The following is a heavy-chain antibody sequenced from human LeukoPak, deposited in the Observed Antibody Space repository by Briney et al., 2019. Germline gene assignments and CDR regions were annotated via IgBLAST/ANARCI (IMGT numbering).Heavy chain of an antibody. V-gene: IGHV3-20*04. CDR2: INWNGGSM. CDR3: ARVHYYYDSSGYYYRGFDY. J-gene: IGHJ4*02. D-gene: IGHD3-22*01. Sequence: GGSLRLSCAASGFTFDDYGMSWVRQAPGKGLEWVSGINWNGGSMGYADSVKGRFTISRDNAKNSLYLQMNSLRAEDTALYYCARVHYYYDSSGYYYRGFDYWGQGTLVTVSS. CDR1: GFTFDDYG.